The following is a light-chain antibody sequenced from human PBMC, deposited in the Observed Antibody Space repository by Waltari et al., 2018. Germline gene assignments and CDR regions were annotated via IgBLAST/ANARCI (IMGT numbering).Light chain of an antibody. CDR2: EDS. V-gene: IGLV3-21*02. J-gene: IGLJ2*01. CDR1: NIGGTS. CDR3: QVWDTSSDHYVV. Sequence: SYVLTQPPSVSVAPGQTARITCGVNNIGGTSVQWYQQKPGQAPVLVVYEDSDRPSGIPERFSGSNSENTATLTIRRVEAGDEADYYCQVWDTSSDHYVVFGGGTKLTVL.